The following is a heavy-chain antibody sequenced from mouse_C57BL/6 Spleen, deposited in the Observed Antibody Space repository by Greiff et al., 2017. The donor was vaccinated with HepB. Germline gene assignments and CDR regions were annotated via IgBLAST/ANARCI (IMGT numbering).Heavy chain of an antibody. V-gene: IGHV5-12*01. D-gene: IGHD2-3*01. Sequence: EVMLVESGGGLVQPGGSLKLSCAASGFTFSDYYMYWVRQTPEKRLEWVAYISNGGGSTYYPDTVKGRFTISRDNAKNTLYLQMSRLKSEDTAMYYCARRDGYYFAMDYWGQGTSVTVSS. CDR1: GFTFSDYY. J-gene: IGHJ4*01. CDR2: ISNGGGST. CDR3: ARRDGYYFAMDY.